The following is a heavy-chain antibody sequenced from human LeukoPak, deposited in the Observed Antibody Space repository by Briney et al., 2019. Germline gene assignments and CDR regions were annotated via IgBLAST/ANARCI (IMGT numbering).Heavy chain of an antibody. D-gene: IGHD2-2*01. Sequence: SETLSLTCTVSGGSISSSPYYWGWIRQPPGKGLEWIGTIYYRGSTYSDPSLNSRVTISLDTSKNQFSLRLRSVTAADTALYYCARHYLSDGILSTFDPWGQGTLVTVSS. CDR1: GGSISSSPYY. V-gene: IGHV4-39*01. CDR3: ARHYLSDGILSTFDP. CDR2: IYYRGST. J-gene: IGHJ5*02.